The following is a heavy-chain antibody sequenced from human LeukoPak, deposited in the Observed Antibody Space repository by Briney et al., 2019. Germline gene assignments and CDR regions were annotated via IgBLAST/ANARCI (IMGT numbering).Heavy chain of an antibody. V-gene: IGHV1-18*01. CDR1: GYTFTSYG. CDR3: ARVGAYYYGSGSLDY. CDR2: ISAYNGNT. Sequence: ASVKVSCKAPGYTFTSYGISWVRQAPGQGLEWMGWISAYNGNTNYAQKLQGRVTMTTDTSTSTAYMELRSLRSDDTAVYYCARVGAYYYGSGSLDYWGQGTLVTVSS. D-gene: IGHD3-10*01. J-gene: IGHJ4*02.